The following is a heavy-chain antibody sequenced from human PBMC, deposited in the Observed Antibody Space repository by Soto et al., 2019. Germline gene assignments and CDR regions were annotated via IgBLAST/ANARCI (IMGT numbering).Heavy chain of an antibody. J-gene: IGHJ6*02. V-gene: IGHV1-69*13. CDR1: GGTFSSYA. CDR3: GRDNGYGVPAAISNGMDV. Sequence: SVKVSCKASGGTFSSYAISWVRQAPGQGLEWMGGIIPIFGTANYAQKFQGRVTITADESTSTAYMELSSLRSEDTAVYYCGRDNGYGVPAAISNGMDVWGQGTTVTVSS. CDR2: IIPIFGTA. D-gene: IGHD2-2*02.